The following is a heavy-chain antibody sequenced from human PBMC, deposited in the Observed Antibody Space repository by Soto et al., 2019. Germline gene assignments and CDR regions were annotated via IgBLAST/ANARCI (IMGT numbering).Heavy chain of an antibody. CDR3: ARYNDAFDI. J-gene: IGHJ3*02. V-gene: IGHV1-46*01. CDR1: GGTFSSYA. D-gene: IGHD1-20*01. CDR2: INPSVGST. Sequence: ASVKVSCKASGGTFSSYAISWVRQAPGQGLEWMGIINPSVGSTSYAQKFQGRVTMTRDTSTSTVYMEMSSLRSEDTAVYYCARYNDAFDIWGQGTMVTVSS.